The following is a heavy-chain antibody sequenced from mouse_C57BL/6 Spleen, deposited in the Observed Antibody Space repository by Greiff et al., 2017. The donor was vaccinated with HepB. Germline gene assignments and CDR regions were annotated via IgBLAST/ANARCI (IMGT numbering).Heavy chain of an antibody. J-gene: IGHJ4*01. V-gene: IGHV1-69*01. Sequence: QVQLQQPGAELVMPGASVKLSCKASGYTFTSYWMHWVKQRPGQGLEWIGEIDPSASYTNYNQKFKGKSTLTVDKSSSTAYMQLSSRTSEDSAVYYCARGGYAMDYWGQGTSVTVSS. CDR3: ARGGYAMDY. CDR2: IDPSASYT. CDR1: GYTFTSYW.